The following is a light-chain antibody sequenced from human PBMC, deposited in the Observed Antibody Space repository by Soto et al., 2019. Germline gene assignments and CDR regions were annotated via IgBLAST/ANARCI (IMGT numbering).Light chain of an antibody. CDR3: HQYGSSPFT. Sequence: EIVLTQSPATLSLSPGERATLSCRASQSVSSYLAWYQQKLGQAPRLLIYGASSRATGIPDRFSGSGSGTEFTLTISRLEPEDFAVYYCHQYGSSPFTFGGGTKVDIK. CDR2: GAS. CDR1: QSVSSY. V-gene: IGKV3-20*01. J-gene: IGKJ4*01.